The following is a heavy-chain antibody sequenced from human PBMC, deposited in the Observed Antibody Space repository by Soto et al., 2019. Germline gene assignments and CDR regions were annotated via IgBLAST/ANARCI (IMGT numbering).Heavy chain of an antibody. CDR1: GFTLSSYW. V-gene: IGHV3-23*01. CDR3: AKGSQKVLRYFDWLPSPFDY. D-gene: IGHD3-9*01. CDR2: ISGSGGST. Sequence: GGSLRLSCVASGFTLSSYWMSWVRQAPGKRLEWVSAISGSGGSTYYVDSVKGRFTISRDNSKNTLYLQMNSPRAEDTAVYYCAKGSQKVLRYFDWLPSPFDYWGQGTLVTVSS. J-gene: IGHJ4*02.